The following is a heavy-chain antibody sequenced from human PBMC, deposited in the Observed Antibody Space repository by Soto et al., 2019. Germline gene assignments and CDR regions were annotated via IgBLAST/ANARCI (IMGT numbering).Heavy chain of an antibody. CDR1: GGSISSSSYY. J-gene: IGHJ4*02. Sequence: SETLSLTCTVSGGSISSSSYYWGWIRQPPGKGLEWIGSIYYSGSTYYNPSLKSRFTISVDTSKNQFSLKLSSVTAADTAVYYCARHVRVAGGLLFDYWGQGTLVTVSS. CDR2: IYYSGST. CDR3: ARHVRVAGGLLFDY. V-gene: IGHV4-39*01. D-gene: IGHD6-19*01.